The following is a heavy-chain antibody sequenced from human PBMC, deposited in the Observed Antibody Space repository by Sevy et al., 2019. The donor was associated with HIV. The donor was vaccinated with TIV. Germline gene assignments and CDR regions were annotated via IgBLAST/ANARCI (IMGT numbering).Heavy chain of an antibody. J-gene: IGHJ4*02. D-gene: IGHD3-10*02. CDR1: GFPFNNYA. CDR2: IIENGVDT. V-gene: IGHV3-23*01. CDR3: VKDYMFAADWAPDS. Sequence: GESLKISCAAPGFPFNNYAMSRVRQPPGEGLEWVSGIIENGVDTYYADSVRGRFTISRDNSKNTLYLQMNSLRAEDTAIYYCVKDYMFAADWAPDSWGQGTLVTVSS.